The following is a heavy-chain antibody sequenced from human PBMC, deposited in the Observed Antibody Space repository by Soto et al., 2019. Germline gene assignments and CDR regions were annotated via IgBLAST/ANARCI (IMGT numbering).Heavy chain of an antibody. Sequence: PSETLSLTCTVSGGSISSSSYYWGWIRQPPGKGLEWIGSIYYSGSTYYNPSLKSRVTISVDTSKNQFSLKLSSVTAADTAVYYCARGGSYYERDYYYGMDVWGQGTTVTVSS. CDR3: ARGGSYYERDYYYGMDV. D-gene: IGHD1-26*01. V-gene: IGHV4-39*01. CDR2: IYYSGST. CDR1: GGSISSSSYY. J-gene: IGHJ6*02.